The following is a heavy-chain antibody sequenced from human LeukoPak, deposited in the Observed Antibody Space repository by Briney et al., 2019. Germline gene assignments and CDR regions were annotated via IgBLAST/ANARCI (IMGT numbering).Heavy chain of an antibody. CDR2: ISAYNGNT. CDR1: GYTFTSYG. D-gene: IGHD3-3*01. J-gene: IGHJ5*02. CDR3: ARDLSGVVISPYNWFDP. V-gene: IGHV1-18*01. Sequence: GASVKVSCKASGYTFTSYGISWVRQAPGQGLEWMGWISAYNGNTNYAQKLQGRATMTTDTSTSTAYMELRSLRSDDTAVYYCARDLSGVVISPYNWFDPWGQGTLVTVSS.